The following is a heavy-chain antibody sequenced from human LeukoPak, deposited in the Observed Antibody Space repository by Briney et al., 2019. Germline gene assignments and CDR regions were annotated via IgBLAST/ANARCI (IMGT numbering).Heavy chain of an antibody. Sequence: SETLSLTCTVSGGSINSYWSWMRPPAGKGLEWIGRISGSGSTTYNPSLKSRVTISLDTSRNQFSLKLNSVTAADTAVYYCAKSNGYGLIDIWGQGTMVTVSS. V-gene: IGHV4-4*07. CDR2: ISGSGST. CDR3: AKSNGYGLIDI. D-gene: IGHD3-22*01. J-gene: IGHJ3*02. CDR1: GGSINSY.